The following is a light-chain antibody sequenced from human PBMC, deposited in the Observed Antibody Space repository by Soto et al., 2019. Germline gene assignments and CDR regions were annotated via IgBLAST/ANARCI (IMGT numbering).Light chain of an antibody. J-gene: IGLJ1*01. CDR2: EVS. V-gene: IGLV2-8*01. CDR1: SSDVGGYNY. CDR3: RSYLGTTSYYV. Sequence: AVTRPPSASGSCGQSVTISCTGTSSDVGGYNYVSWYQQHPGKAPKLMIYEVSERPSGVPDRFSGSKSGNTASLTVSGLQADDEADYYWRSYLGTTSYYVFETGGMVTVL.